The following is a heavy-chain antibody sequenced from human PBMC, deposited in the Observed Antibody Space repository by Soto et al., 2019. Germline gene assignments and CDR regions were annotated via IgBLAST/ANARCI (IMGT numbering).Heavy chain of an antibody. V-gene: IGHV3-15*01. CDR3: ITNLLVLVAHRSDH. Sequence: PGGSLRLSCTASGFTLKNAWMSWVRQAPGKGLEWVGRIKVKTDDETTDYAAPVKDRFIISRGDSKNTLYLQMHSLKTGDTGIYYCITNLLVLVAHRSDHWGQGTLVTVSS. CDR2: IKVKTDDETT. D-gene: IGHD2-15*01. J-gene: IGHJ4*02. CDR1: GFTLKNAW.